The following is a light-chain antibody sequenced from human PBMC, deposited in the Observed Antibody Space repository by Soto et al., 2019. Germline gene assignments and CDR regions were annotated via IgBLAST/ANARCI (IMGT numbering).Light chain of an antibody. Sequence: QSALTQPASVSGSPGQSITISCTGTSSDVGGYNYVSWYQQHPGKAPKLMIYEVSNRPSGFSNRFSGSKSGNTASLTISGLQDEDEADYDCSSYTTSSTHWVFGGGTKLTVL. CDR1: SSDVGGYNY. CDR2: EVS. CDR3: SSYTTSSTHWV. V-gene: IGLV2-14*01. J-gene: IGLJ3*02.